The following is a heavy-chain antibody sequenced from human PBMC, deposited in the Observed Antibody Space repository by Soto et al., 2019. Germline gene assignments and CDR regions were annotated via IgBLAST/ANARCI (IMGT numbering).Heavy chain of an antibody. CDR1: GASISNGDYY. J-gene: IGHJ4*02. CDR3: ARDGSERPATY. Sequence: PSETLSLTCTVSGASISNGDYYWSWIRQPPGKGLEWIGNIYYSGSTHYNPSLKSRVTMSVDMSKNQFSLKLTSVTAADTAVYYCARDGSERPATYWGQGILVTVSS. CDR2: IYYSGST. D-gene: IGHD3-10*01. V-gene: IGHV4-30-4*01.